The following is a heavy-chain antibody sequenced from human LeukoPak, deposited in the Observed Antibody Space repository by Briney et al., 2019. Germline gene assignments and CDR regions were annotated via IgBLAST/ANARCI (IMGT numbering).Heavy chain of an antibody. CDR1: GYTFTGCY. D-gene: IGHD3-16*01. V-gene: IGHV1-2*02. J-gene: IGHJ4*02. Sequence: EASVKVSCKASGYTFTGCYMHWVRQAPGQGLEWMGWINPNSGDTNYAQKFQGRVTMTRDTSISTAYMELSRLRSDDTAVYYCARVRYRLAETYIDYWGQGTLVTVSS. CDR2: INPNSGDT. CDR3: ARVRYRLAETYIDY.